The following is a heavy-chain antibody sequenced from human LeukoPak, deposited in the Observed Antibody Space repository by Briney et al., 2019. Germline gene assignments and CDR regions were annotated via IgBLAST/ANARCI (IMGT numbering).Heavy chain of an antibody. CDR1: GGSISSYY. Sequence: SETLSLTCTVSGGSISSYYWSWIRQPPGKGLEWIGYIYYSGSTNYNPSLKSRVTISVDTSKNQFSLKLSSVTAADTAVYYCARRRYFGPRARTLTYYFDYWGQGTLVTVSS. D-gene: IGHD3-9*01. CDR2: IYYSGST. J-gene: IGHJ4*02. V-gene: IGHV4-59*12. CDR3: ARRRYFGPRARTLTYYFDY.